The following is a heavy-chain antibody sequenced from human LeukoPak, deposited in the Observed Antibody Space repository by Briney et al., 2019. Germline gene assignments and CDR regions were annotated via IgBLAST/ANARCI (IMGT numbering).Heavy chain of an antibody. Sequence: SETLSLTCNVSGDSIGSYYWSWIRQTPGKGLQWIGYFHYIGGTNYNPSLKSRVTISVDTSKNLFSLKLTSVTAADTALYYCARHRGDAYTPYYFDQWGQGTLVTVSS. CDR3: ARHRGDAYTPYYFDQ. V-gene: IGHV4-59*08. J-gene: IGHJ4*02. CDR2: FHYIGGT. CDR1: GDSIGSYY. D-gene: IGHD5-24*01.